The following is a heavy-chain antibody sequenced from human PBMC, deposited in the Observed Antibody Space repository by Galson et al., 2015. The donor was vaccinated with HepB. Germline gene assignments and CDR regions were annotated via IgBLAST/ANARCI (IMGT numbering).Heavy chain of an antibody. D-gene: IGHD4/OR15-4a*01. J-gene: IGHJ4*02. V-gene: IGHV1-18*04. CDR2: ISANSGDT. Sequence: SVKVSCKASGYTFTINGISWVRQAPGKGLEWMGWISANSGDTKYAQKLQGRVTMIRDTSTSTAYLELRSLRSDDTAAYYCARDRDYRFDYWGQGTLVTVSS. CDR1: GYTFTING. CDR3: ARDRDYRFDY.